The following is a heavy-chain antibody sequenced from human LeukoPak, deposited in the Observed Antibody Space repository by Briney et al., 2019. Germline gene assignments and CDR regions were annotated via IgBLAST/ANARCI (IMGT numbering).Heavy chain of an antibody. CDR2: ISSSGSTI. CDR1: GFTFSDYY. Sequence: GGSLRLSCAASGFTFSDYYMSWVRQAPGKGLEWVSYISSSGSTIYYADSVKGRFTISRDNAKNSLFLQMNSLRAEDTAVYYCAKDLLWFGDGYAFDIWGQGTMVTVSS. CDR3: AKDLLWFGDGYAFDI. D-gene: IGHD3-10*01. V-gene: IGHV3-11*01. J-gene: IGHJ3*02.